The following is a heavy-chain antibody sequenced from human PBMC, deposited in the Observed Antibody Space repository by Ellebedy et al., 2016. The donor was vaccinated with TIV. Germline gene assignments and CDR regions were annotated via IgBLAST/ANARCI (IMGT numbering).Heavy chain of an antibody. CDR1: GFTFSNCG. V-gene: IGHV3-30*18. CDR2: ISYDGSTE. CDR3: TKRGVGWAAFDI. J-gene: IGHJ3*02. Sequence: GESLKISCAASGFTFSNCGMHWVRQAPGKGLEWVAVISYDGSTEYYADSVKGRFTISRDNSQDTVHLQMNSLRAEDTAVYYCTKRGVGWAAFDIWGPGTMVTVSS. D-gene: IGHD6-19*01.